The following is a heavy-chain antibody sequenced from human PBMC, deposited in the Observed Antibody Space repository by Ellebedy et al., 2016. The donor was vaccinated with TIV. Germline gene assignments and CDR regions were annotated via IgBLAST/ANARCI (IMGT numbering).Heavy chain of an antibody. CDR2: IKSTAVGGTS. CDR1: GFTFNNAW. D-gene: IGHD3-22*01. J-gene: IGHJ4*02. CDR3: ARTAYSDSSGFD. Sequence: GGSLRLXCAASGFTFNNAWMSWVRQALGKGLEWVGRIKSTAVGGTSDYAAPVKGRFTISRDDSNNMLYLQMNSVKIEDTAFYYCARTAYSDSSGFDWGQGTLVTVSS. V-gene: IGHV3-15*01.